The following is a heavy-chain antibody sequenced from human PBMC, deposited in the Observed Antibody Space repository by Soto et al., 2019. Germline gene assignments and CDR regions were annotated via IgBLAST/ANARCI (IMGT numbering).Heavy chain of an antibody. V-gene: IGHV3-30*18. CDR3: AKALCLGYCSITSFPGDYYGMDV. J-gene: IGHJ6*02. CDR2: ISYDGSNK. D-gene: IGHD2-2*01. Sequence: QVQLVESGGGVVQPGRSLRLSCAASGFTFSSYGMHWVRQARGKGLEWVAVISYDGSNKYYADSVKGRFTISRDNSKNTLYLQMNSLRAEDTAVYYCAKALCLGYCSITSFPGDYYGMDVWGQGTTVTVSS. CDR1: GFTFSSYG.